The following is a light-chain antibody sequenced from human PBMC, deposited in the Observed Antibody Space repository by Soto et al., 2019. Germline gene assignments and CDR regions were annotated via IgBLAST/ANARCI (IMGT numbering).Light chain of an antibody. V-gene: IGLV2-14*01. CDR3: SSYTSSSTLI. Sequence: QSVLTQPASVSGSPGQSITISCTGTSSDIGGYNYVSWYQQHPGEAPKLMIYDVRNRPSGVSNRFSGSKSGNTASLTISGLQAEDEADYYCSSYTSSSTLIFGGGTKLTVL. CDR1: SSDIGGYNY. CDR2: DVR. J-gene: IGLJ2*01.